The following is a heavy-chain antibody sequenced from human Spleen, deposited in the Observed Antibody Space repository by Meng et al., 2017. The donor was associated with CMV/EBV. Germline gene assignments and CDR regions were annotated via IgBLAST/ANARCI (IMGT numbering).Heavy chain of an antibody. CDR3: ARDKGLGNPDFNWFDP. D-gene: IGHD3/OR15-3a*01. CDR2: IIPIVATA. V-gene: IGHV1-69*05. Sequence: GTFSSYGINWVPQAPGQSLEWMGGIIPIVATAHYAQKFQGRVTITTDESTSTAYMELSSLRSEDTAVYYCARDKGLGNPDFNWFDPWGQGTLVTVSS. CDR1: GTFSSYG. J-gene: IGHJ5*02.